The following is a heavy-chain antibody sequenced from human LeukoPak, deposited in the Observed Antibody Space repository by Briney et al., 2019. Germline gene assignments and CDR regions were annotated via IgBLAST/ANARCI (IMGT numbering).Heavy chain of an antibody. CDR1: GGSISTNNW. Sequence: SETLSLTCAVSGGSISTNNWWSWVRQPPGKGLEWIGEIYHSGSTNYNPSLKSPVTISVDKSKNQFSLRLSSVTAADTAVYYCARAGEGYSGYDPDYWGQGTLVTVSS. J-gene: IGHJ4*02. V-gene: IGHV4-4*02. D-gene: IGHD5-12*01. CDR3: ARAGEGYSGYDPDY. CDR2: IYHSGST.